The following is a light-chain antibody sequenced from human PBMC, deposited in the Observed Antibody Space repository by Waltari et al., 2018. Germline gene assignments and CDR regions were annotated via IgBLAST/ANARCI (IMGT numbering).Light chain of an antibody. V-gene: IGKV3-11*01. CDR1: QSVSSQ. CDR2: DAS. J-gene: IGKJ1*01. Sequence: EIVLTQSPATLSLSPGEGATLSCRASQSVSSQLVWYQQKRGQAPRLFIYDASNTATGIPARFSGSGSETDYNLTISSQEHEECAVYYCQKSNNAPRTFGQGTKVEMK. CDR3: QKSNNAPRT.